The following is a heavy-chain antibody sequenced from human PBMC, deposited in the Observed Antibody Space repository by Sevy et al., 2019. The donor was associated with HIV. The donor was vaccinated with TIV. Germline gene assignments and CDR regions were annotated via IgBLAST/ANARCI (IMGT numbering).Heavy chain of an antibody. V-gene: IGHV3-48*01. D-gene: IGHD2-15*01. CDR3: ARVAIVVGVAFDI. J-gene: IGHJ3*02. Sequence: GGSLRLSCAASGFTFSSYSMNWVRQAPGKGLEWVSYISSSSSTIYYADSVKGRFTISRDNAKNSLYLQMNSLRAEDTAVYYCARVAIVVGVAFDIWGQGTMVTVSS. CDR1: GFTFSSYS. CDR2: ISSSSSTI.